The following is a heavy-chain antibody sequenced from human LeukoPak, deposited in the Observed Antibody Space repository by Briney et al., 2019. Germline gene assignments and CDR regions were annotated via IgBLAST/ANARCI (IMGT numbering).Heavy chain of an antibody. Sequence: PSETLSLTCTVSGYSISSGYYWGWIRQPPGKGLEWIGSIYHSGSTYYNPSLKSRVTISVDTSKNQFSLKLSSVTAADTAVYYCARDPLGSYYTDYWGQGTLVTVSS. CDR3: ARDPLGSYYTDY. CDR2: IYHSGST. CDR1: GYSISSGYY. D-gene: IGHD3-3*01. V-gene: IGHV4-38-2*02. J-gene: IGHJ4*02.